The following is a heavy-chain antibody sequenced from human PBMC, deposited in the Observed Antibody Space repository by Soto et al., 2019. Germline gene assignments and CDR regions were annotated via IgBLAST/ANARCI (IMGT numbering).Heavy chain of an antibody. CDR1: GGTFSSYA. CDR3: ARPSVDYGGNAAEYFQH. Sequence: QVQLVQSGAEVKKPGSSVKVSCKASGGTFSSYAISWVRQAPGQGLEWRGGIIPIFGTANYAQKFQGRVTLTADKSTSTAYMGLSSLRSEDTAVYYCARPSVDYGGNAAEYFQHWGQGTLVTVSS. D-gene: IGHD4-17*01. V-gene: IGHV1-69*06. J-gene: IGHJ1*01. CDR2: IIPIFGTA.